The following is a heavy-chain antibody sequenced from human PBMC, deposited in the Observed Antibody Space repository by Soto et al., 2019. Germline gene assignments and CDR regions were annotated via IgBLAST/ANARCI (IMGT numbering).Heavy chain of an antibody. V-gene: IGHV3-9*01. CDR1: GFTFDDYA. J-gene: IGHJ4*02. CDR2: ISWSSDRI. D-gene: IGHD3-22*01. Sequence: PGGSLRLSCAASGFTFDDYAMHWVRQAPGKSLEWVSGISWSSDRIGYADSVKGRFTISRDNAKNSLYLQMNSLRAEDTAVYYCARGLFYYDSSGYLGYWGQGTLVTVSS. CDR3: ARGLFYYDSSGYLGY.